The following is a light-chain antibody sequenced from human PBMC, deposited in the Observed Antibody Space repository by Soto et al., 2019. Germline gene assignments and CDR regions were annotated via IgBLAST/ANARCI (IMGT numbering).Light chain of an antibody. Sequence: QSALTQPRSVSGSPGQSVTISCTGTSSDVGGYNYVSWYHQHPGKAPKLMIYDVSKRPSGVPDRFSGSKSGNTASLTISGLQFEDEADYYCCSYAGSYTYVVFGGGTKLTVL. V-gene: IGLV2-11*01. J-gene: IGLJ2*01. CDR1: SSDVGGYNY. CDR3: CSYAGSYTYVV. CDR2: DVS.